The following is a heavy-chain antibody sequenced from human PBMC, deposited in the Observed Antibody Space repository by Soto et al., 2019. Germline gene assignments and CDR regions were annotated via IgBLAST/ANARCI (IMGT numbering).Heavy chain of an antibody. CDR1: GYTLTELS. V-gene: IGHV1-24*01. CDR3: ATEGIWSSSWYYFDY. CDR2: FDPEDGET. J-gene: IGHJ4*02. D-gene: IGHD6-13*01. Sequence: ASVKVSCKVSGYTLTELSMHWVRQAPGKGLEWMGGFDPEDGETIYAQKFQGRVTMTEDTSTDAAYMELSSLRAEDTAVYYCATEGIWSSSWYYFDYWGQGTLVTVSS.